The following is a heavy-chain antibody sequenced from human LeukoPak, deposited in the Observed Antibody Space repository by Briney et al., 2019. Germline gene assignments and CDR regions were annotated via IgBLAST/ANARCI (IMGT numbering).Heavy chain of an antibody. CDR1: GGSISSYY. CDR2: IYTSGST. V-gene: IGHV4-4*07. J-gene: IGHJ6*02. D-gene: IGHD1-26*01. CDR3: ARSVGATMSYYYGMDV. Sequence: PSETLSLTCTVSGGSISSYYWSWIRQPAGKGLEWIGRIYTSGSTNYNPSLKSRVTMSVDTSKNQFSLKLSSVTAADTAVYYCARSVGATMSYYYGMDVWGQGTTVTVSS.